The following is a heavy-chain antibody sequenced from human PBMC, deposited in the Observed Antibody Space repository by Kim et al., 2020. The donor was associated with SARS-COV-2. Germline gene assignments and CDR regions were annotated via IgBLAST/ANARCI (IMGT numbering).Heavy chain of an antibody. Sequence: DSVKGRFTISGDNAKNSLFLQMNSLRAKDTAVYYCARVTGDYGTYDYWGQGTLVPVSS. CDR3: ARVTGDYGTYDY. V-gene: IGHV3-11*05. D-gene: IGHD4-17*01. J-gene: IGHJ4*02.